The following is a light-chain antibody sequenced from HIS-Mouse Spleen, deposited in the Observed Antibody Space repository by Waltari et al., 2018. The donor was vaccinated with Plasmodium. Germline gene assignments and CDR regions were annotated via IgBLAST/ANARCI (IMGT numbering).Light chain of an antibody. J-gene: IGKJ4*01. CDR3: QQSYSTPLT. CDR2: AAS. Sequence: DIQMTQSPSSLSASVGDRVTTTCRASRSISSYLNWYQQKPGKAPKLLIYAASSLQSGVPSRFSGSGSGTDFTLTISSLQPEDCATYYCQQSYSTPLTFGGGTKVEIK. CDR1: RSISSY. V-gene: IGKV1-39*01.